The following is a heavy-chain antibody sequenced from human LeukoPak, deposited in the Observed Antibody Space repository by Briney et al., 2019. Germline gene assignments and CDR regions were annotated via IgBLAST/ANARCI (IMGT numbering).Heavy chain of an antibody. J-gene: IGHJ2*01. V-gene: IGHV4-34*09. CDR2: INHSGST. CDR1: GGSFSGYY. D-gene: IGHD4-23*01. CDR3: ARDGATVDYWYFDL. Sequence: SETLSLTCAVYGGSFSGYYWSWIRQPPGKGLEWIGEINHSGSTYYNPSLKSRVTISVDTSKNQFSLKLSSVTAADTAVYYCARDGATVDYWYFDLWGRGTLVTVSS.